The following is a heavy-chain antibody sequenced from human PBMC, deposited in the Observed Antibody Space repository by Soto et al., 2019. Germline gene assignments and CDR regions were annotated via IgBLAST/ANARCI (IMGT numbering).Heavy chain of an antibody. CDR1: GGSFSGYY. J-gene: IGHJ4*02. CDR2: INHSGST. Sequence: PSDTLSLTCAVYGGSFSGYYWSWIREPPGKGLEWIGEINHSGSTNYNPALKSRVTISVDTSKNQFSLKLSSVTAADTAVYYCARGKIRTGSSWYVGYDYWGQGTLVTVSS. V-gene: IGHV4-34*01. D-gene: IGHD6-13*01. CDR3: ARGKIRTGSSWYVGYDY.